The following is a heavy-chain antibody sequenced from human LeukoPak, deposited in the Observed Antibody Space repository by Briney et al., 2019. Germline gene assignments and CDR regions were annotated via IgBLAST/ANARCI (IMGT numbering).Heavy chain of an antibody. J-gene: IGHJ6*04. D-gene: IGHD6-13*01. V-gene: IGHV1-18*04. Sequence: ASVKVSCKASGYTFTSYGISWVRQAPGQGLEWMGWISAYNGNTNYAQKLQGRVTMTTDTSTSTAYMELRSLGSDDTAVYYCARDQGKEYSSSWYPFYYYYYGMDVWGKGTTVTVSS. CDR2: ISAYNGNT. CDR1: GYTFTSYG. CDR3: ARDQGKEYSSSWYPFYYYYYGMDV.